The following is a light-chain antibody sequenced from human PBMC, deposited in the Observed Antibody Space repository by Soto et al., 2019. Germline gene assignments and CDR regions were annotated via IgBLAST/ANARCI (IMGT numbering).Light chain of an antibody. V-gene: IGKV3-15*01. CDR1: QSVSSN. Sequence: EIVMTQSPATLSVSPGERATLSCRASQSVSSNLAWYQQKPGQAPRLLIYGASTRATGIPARFSGSGSGTEFTLTISSLQSEDFAVYYCQQYYSYLTFGGGTKVEIK. CDR3: QQYYSYLT. CDR2: GAS. J-gene: IGKJ4*01.